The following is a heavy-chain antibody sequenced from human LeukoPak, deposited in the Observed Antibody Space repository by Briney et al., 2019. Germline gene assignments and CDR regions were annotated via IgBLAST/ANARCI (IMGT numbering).Heavy chain of an antibody. J-gene: IGHJ6*02. V-gene: IGHV3-7*03. CDR3: ARGGGLDV. Sequence: GGSLRLSCVASDFIFSSYWMTWVRQAPGKGLEWVASINHNGNVNYYVDSVKGRFTISRDNAKNSLYLQMSNLRAEDTAVYFCARGGGLDVWGQGATVTVSS. CDR1: DFIFSSYW. CDR2: INHNGNVN. D-gene: IGHD3-16*01.